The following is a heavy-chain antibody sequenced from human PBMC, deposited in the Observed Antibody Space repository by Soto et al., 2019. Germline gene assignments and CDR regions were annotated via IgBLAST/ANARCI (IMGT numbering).Heavy chain of an antibody. J-gene: IGHJ4*02. CDR1: GYTFTSYA. V-gene: IGHV1-3*01. CDR2: INAGNGNT. Sequence: ASVKVSFKASGYTFTSYAMHWLRQAPGQRLEWMGWINAGNGNTKYSQKFQGRVTITRDTSASTAYMELSSLRSEDTAVYYCARVRSSSWYFDYWGQGTLVTVSS. CDR3: ARVRSSSWYFDY. D-gene: IGHD6-13*01.